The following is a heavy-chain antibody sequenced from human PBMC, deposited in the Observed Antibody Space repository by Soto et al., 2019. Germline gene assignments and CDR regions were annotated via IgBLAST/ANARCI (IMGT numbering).Heavy chain of an antibody. Sequence: QVQLVQSGAEVKKPGASVKVSCKAYGYTFTSYYMHWVRQAPGQGLEWMGIINPSGGSTSYAQKFQGRVTMTRDTSTSTVYMELSSLRSEDTAVYYCARSDVWSGYYRFDYFDYWGQGTLVTVSS. D-gene: IGHD3-3*01. CDR1: GYTFTSYY. J-gene: IGHJ4*02. V-gene: IGHV1-46*03. CDR2: INPSGGST. CDR3: ARSDVWSGYYRFDYFDY.